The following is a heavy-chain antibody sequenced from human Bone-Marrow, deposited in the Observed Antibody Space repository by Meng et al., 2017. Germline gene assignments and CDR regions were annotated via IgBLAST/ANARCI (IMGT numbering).Heavy chain of an antibody. D-gene: IGHD2-21*01. CDR2: IIPIFGTA. V-gene: IGHV1-69*13. CDR1: GGTFGSYA. J-gene: IGHJ4*02. Sequence: SVKVSCKDSGGTFGSYAISWVRQAPGQGLEWMGGIIPIFGTANYAQKFQGRVTITADESTSTAYMELSSLRSEDTAVYYCARDREYCGGDCYGYWGQGTLVTVSS. CDR3: ARDREYCGGDCYGY.